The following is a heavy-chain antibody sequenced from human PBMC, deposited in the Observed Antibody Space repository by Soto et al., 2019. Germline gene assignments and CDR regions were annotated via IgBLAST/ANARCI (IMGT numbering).Heavy chain of an antibody. J-gene: IGHJ4*02. CDR2: IYHSGST. Sequence: LCGDSISSGGYSWSWIRQPPGKGLEWIGYIYHSGSTYYNPSLKSRVTISVDRSKNQFSLKLSSVTAADTAVYYCARSGYYYDSSGYYTPFDYWGQGTLVTVSS. V-gene: IGHV4-30-2*01. CDR1: GDSISSGGYS. D-gene: IGHD3-22*01. CDR3: ARSGYYYDSSGYYTPFDY.